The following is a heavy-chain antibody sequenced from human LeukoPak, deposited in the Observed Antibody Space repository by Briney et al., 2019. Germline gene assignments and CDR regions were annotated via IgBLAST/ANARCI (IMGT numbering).Heavy chain of an antibody. CDR1: GGSISSYY. CDR2: IYYSGSS. V-gene: IGHV4-59*08. D-gene: IGHD2-15*01. CDR3: ARQNCGGSCYSGWFDP. Sequence: SETLSLTCTVSGGSISSYYWSWIRQPPGKGLKWIGYIYYSGSSKYNPSLKSRVTMSVDTSTNQFSLKLSSVTAADTAVYYCARQNCGGSCYSGWFDPWGQGTLVTVSS. J-gene: IGHJ5*02.